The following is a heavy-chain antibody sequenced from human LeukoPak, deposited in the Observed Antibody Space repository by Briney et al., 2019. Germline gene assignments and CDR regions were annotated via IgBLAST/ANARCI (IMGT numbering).Heavy chain of an antibody. J-gene: IGHJ4*02. CDR2: IKEDGSEK. CDR3: ARSQSSSLIDY. V-gene: IGHV3-7*01. CDR1: GFTFTTYW. D-gene: IGHD6-13*01. Sequence: GGSLRLSCAASGFTFTTYWMSWIRQAPGKGLEWVATIKEDGSEKYYVDSVKGRFTISRDNAENSLYLQVNSLRVEGTAVYYCARSQSSSLIDYWGQGTLVTVSS.